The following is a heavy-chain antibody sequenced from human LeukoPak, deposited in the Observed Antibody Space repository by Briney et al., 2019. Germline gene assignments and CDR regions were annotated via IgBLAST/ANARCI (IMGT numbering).Heavy chain of an antibody. Sequence: GGSLRLSCAASGFTFSSYAMHWVRQAPGKGLEWVAVISYDGSNKYYADSVKGRFTISRDNSKNTLYLQMNSLRAEDTAVYYCAREYYYDSSIWGQGTMVTVSS. D-gene: IGHD3-22*01. V-gene: IGHV3-30*04. CDR1: GFTFSSYA. J-gene: IGHJ3*02. CDR2: ISYDGSNK. CDR3: AREYYYDSSI.